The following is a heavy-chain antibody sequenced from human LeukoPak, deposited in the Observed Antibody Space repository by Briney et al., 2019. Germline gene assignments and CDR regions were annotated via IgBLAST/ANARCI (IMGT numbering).Heavy chain of an antibody. J-gene: IGHJ4*02. D-gene: IGHD3-22*01. CDR3: ARSLSLPYYYDSSGFGY. CDR1: GYTFTGYY. V-gene: IGHV1-2*02. CDR2: INPNSGGT. Sequence: RASVKVSCKASGYTFTGYYMHWVRQAPGQGLEWMGWINPNSGGTNYAQKFQGRVTMTRDTSISTAYMELSRLRSDDTAVYYCARSLSLPYYYDSSGFGYWGQGTLVTVSS.